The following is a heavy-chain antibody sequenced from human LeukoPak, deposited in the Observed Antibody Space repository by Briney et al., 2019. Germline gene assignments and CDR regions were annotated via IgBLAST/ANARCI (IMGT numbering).Heavy chain of an antibody. CDR3: AKALTTRGYYGMDV. J-gene: IGHJ6*02. D-gene: IGHD1-1*01. CDR1: GFTFSSYA. CDR2: ISGSGGST. Sequence: PGGSLRLSCAASGFTFSSYAMSWVRQAPGKGLEWVSAISGSGGSTYYADSVKGRFTISRDNYENTLYLQMNSLRAEDTAVYYCAKALTTRGYYGMDVWGQGTTVTVSS. V-gene: IGHV3-23*01.